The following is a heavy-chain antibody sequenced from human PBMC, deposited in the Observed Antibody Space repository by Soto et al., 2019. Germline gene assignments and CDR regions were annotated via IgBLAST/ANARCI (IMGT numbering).Heavy chain of an antibody. CDR3: ARVCSSTSCRDVFDI. V-gene: IGHV1-46*03. J-gene: IGHJ3*02. CDR2: INPSGGST. Sequence: ASVKVSCKASGYTFTSYYMHWVRQAPGQGLEWMGIINPSGGSTSYAQKFQGRVTMTRDTSTSTVYMELSSLRSEDTAVYYCARVCSSTSCRDVFDIWGQGTMVTVSS. D-gene: IGHD2-2*01. CDR1: GYTFTSYY.